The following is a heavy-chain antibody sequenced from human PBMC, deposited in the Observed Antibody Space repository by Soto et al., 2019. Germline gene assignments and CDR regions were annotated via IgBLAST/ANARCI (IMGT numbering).Heavy chain of an antibody. D-gene: IGHD6-13*01. J-gene: IGHJ6*02. CDR1: GGSISSGGYY. V-gene: IGHV4-31*03. Sequence: QVQLQESGPGLVKPSQTLSLTCTVSGGSISSGGYYWSWIRQHPGKGLEWIGYIYYSGSTNYNPSLKSRVTISVDTSKNQFSLKLSSVTAADTAVYYCAAGYSSPKYGMDVWGQGTTVTVSS. CDR3: AAGYSSPKYGMDV. CDR2: IYYSGST.